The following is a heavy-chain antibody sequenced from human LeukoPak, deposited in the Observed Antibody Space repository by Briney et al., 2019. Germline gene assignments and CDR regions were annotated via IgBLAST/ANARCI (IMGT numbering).Heavy chain of an antibody. V-gene: IGHV4-59*11. CDR1: GGSITGHN. J-gene: IGHJ5*02. Sequence: SETLSLTCTVSGGSITGHNWSWIRQSPGKGPEWMGYIFHTGNTNQNPSLKSRVIISVDTSKNQFSLKLSSVTAADTAVYYCAREWAYCSGGSCYAPTPVGIDPWGQGTLVTVSS. D-gene: IGHD2-15*01. CDR3: AREWAYCSGGSCYAPTPVGIDP. CDR2: IFHTGNT.